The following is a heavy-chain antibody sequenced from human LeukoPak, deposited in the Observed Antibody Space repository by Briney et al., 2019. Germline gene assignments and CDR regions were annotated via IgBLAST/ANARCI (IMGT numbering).Heavy chain of an antibody. CDR1: GFTLSSYA. D-gene: IGHD1-14*01. Sequence: PGGSLRLSCAASGFTLSSYAMNWVRQAPGKGLEWVSSIGSSSSSIYYADSVKGRFTTSRDTAKNSLYLQVNSLRAEDTAVYYCARETAEAFDIWGQGTMVTVSS. V-gene: IGHV3-21*01. CDR2: IGSSSSSI. CDR3: ARETAEAFDI. J-gene: IGHJ3*02.